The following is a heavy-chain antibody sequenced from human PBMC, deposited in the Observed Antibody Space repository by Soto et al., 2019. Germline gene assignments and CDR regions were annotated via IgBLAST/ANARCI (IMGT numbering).Heavy chain of an antibody. J-gene: IGHJ4*01. CDR1: GLSVSDNY. CDR3: VSRIPSWVFDY. D-gene: IGHD2-21*01. Sequence: GSLRLSCGASGLSVSDNYMGWVRQAPGRGLEWVSVMYAGGDTHYADSVKGRFTISRDKSENTLYLHMNSLRDEDTGVYFCVSRIPSWVFDYWGLGTLVTVSS. CDR2: MYAGGDT. V-gene: IGHV3-53*01.